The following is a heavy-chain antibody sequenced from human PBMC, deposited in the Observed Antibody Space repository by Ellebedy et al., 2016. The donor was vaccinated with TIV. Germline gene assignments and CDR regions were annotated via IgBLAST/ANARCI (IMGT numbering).Heavy chain of an antibody. Sequence: GESLKISCAASGFTFRNAWMRWVRQAPGKGLEWVGRIQSKTDGGTTDYAAPVKGRFTISRDDSKNTLYLQMNSLKTEDTAVYYWTTVDYGDYVGWVYWGQGTLVTVSS. CDR1: GFTFRNAW. CDR3: TTVDYGDYVGWVY. CDR2: IQSKTDGGTT. D-gene: IGHD4-17*01. J-gene: IGHJ4*02. V-gene: IGHV3-15*01.